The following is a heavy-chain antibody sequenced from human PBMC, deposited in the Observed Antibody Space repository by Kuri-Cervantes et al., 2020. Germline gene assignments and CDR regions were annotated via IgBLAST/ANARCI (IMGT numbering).Heavy chain of an antibody. CDR2: ISWNSGSI. CDR1: GFTFDDYA. V-gene: IGHV3-9*01. Sequence: GGSLRLSCAASGFTFDDYAMHWVRQAPGKGLEWVSGISWNSGSIGYADSVKGRFTISRDNAKNSLYLQMNSLRAEDTALYYRAKDIGDYGDGKVDYWGQGTLVTVSS. J-gene: IGHJ4*02. D-gene: IGHD4-17*01. CDR3: AKDIGDYGDGKVDY.